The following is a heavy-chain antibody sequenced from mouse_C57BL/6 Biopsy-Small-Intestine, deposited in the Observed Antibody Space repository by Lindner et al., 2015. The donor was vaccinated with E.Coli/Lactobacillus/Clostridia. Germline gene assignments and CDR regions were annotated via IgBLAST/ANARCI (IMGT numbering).Heavy chain of an antibody. Sequence: SVKVSCKASGYSFDSFDIDWLRQALDKVLSGWRMNTNIDNPNYAQKFQGRVFMTTDTSTTTAYMEVTRLRSDDTAVYYCARRGSTYYYGPGTYVLDLWGKGTTVIVSS. V-gene: IGHV1-66*01. CDR1: GYSFDSFD. J-gene: IGHJ1*03. D-gene: IGHD1-1*02. CDR2: MNTNIDNP. CDR3: ARRGSTYYYGPGTYVLDL.